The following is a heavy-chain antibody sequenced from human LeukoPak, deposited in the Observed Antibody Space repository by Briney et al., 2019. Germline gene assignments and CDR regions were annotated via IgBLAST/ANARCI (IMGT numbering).Heavy chain of an antibody. CDR3: AGRYCSSTSCYRTNFDY. D-gene: IGHD2-2*01. CDR1: GGSISSYY. J-gene: IGHJ4*02. Sequence: SETLSLTCTVSGGSISSYYWSWIRQPAGKGLEWIGRIYTSGSTNYNPSLKSRVTISVDTSKNQFSLKLSSVTAADTAVYYCAGRYCSSTSCYRTNFDYWGQGTLVTVSS. V-gene: IGHV4-4*07. CDR2: IYTSGST.